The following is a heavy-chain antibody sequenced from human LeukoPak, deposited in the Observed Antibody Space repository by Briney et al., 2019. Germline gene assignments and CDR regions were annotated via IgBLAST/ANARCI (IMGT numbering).Heavy chain of an antibody. CDR3: ARGYPLDWNYFDY. CDR2: INPGGGST. Sequence: GASVKVSCKASGDAFTSYYIHWVRQAPGQGLEWMGIINPGGGSTSYAQKFQGRVTMTRDTSTNTVYMELSSLRSEDTAVYYCARGYPLDWNYFDYWGQGTLVTVSS. CDR1: GDAFTSYY. D-gene: IGHD3/OR15-3a*01. V-gene: IGHV1-46*01. J-gene: IGHJ4*02.